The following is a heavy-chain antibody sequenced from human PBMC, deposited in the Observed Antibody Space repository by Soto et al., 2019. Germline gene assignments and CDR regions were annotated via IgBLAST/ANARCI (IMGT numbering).Heavy chain of an antibody. CDR2: ISSSGSTT. CDR1: GFTFSDYY. Sequence: GGSLRLSCAGSGFTFSDYYMRWIRQAPGKGLEWVSYISSSGSTTYYADSVKGRFTISRDNAKNSLYLQMSSLRAEDTAVYYCTSSVQLDFWGQGTLVTVSS. D-gene: IGHD5-18*01. CDR3: TSSVQLDF. V-gene: IGHV3-11*01. J-gene: IGHJ4*02.